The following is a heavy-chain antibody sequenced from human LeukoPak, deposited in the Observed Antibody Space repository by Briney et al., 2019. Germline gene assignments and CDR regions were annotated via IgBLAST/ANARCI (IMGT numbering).Heavy chain of an antibody. J-gene: IGHJ4*02. CDR3: ASDREGTTSVY. CDR2: IIPIFGTA. Sequence: GASVKVSCKASGGTFSSYAISWVRQAPGQGLEWMGGIIPIFGTANYAQKFQGRVTITADESTSTAYMELSSPRSEDTAVYYCASDREGTTSVYWGQGTLVTVSS. V-gene: IGHV1-69*13. D-gene: IGHD1-7*01. CDR1: GGTFSSYA.